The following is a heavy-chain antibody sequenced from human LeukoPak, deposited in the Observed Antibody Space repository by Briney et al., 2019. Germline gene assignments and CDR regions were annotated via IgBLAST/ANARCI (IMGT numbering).Heavy chain of an antibody. V-gene: IGHV3-21*01. D-gene: IGHD2/OR15-2a*01. CDR2: ISSVGFHI. Sequence: GGSLRLSCAASGFKFSTYTINWVRQAPGKGLEWVSSISSVGFHISYADSVRGRFTISRDNAKNSLYLDMHSLRADDTAVYYCARDDFSMKRIDYWGQGTLVIVSS. CDR3: ARDDFSMKRIDY. CDR1: GFKFSTYT. J-gene: IGHJ4*02.